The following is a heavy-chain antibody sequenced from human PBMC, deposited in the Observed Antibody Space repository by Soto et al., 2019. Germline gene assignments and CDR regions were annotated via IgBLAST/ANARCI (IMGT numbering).Heavy chain of an antibody. D-gene: IGHD6-13*01. CDR2: ISSSSSYI. CDR3: ARDSSEYSSSWWGYDY. V-gene: IGHV3-21*01. CDR1: GFTFSSYS. J-gene: IGHJ4*02. Sequence: GGSLRLSCAASGFTFSSYSMNWVRQAPGKGLEWVSSISSSSSYIYYADSVKGRFTISRDNAKNSLYLQMNSLRAEDTAVYYCARDSSEYSSSWWGYDYWGQGTLVTVSS.